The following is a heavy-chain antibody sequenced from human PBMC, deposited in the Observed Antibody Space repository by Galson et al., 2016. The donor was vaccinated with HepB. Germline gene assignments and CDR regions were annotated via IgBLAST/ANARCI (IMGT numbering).Heavy chain of an antibody. CDR3: AKDKYRSPYYFDY. V-gene: IGHV3-23*01. CDR2: ISHTGGAT. J-gene: IGHJ4*02. D-gene: IGHD2/OR15-2a*01. Sequence: SLRLSCAASGFTFTNYAMSWVRQAPGKGLEWVSAISHTGGATFYADSVKGRFTISRDISRNTLYLHMNSLRAGDTATYFCAKDKYRSPYYFDYWGQGTPGTVSS. CDR1: GFTFTNYA.